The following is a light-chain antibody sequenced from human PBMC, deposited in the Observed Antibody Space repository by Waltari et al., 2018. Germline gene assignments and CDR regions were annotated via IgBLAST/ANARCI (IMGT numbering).Light chain of an antibody. V-gene: IGKV3-11*01. J-gene: IGKJ1*01. CDR1: PSVNSQ. CDR2: DAS. CDR3: QQRSKWPWS. Sequence: EIVLTQYPATLSLSPGERATLPCRASPSVNSQLALYQHKPGQAPRLLIYDASIRVTGISARFSGSGSGTDFTLTISSLEPEDVAGYYCQQRSKWPWSFGQGTKVEIK.